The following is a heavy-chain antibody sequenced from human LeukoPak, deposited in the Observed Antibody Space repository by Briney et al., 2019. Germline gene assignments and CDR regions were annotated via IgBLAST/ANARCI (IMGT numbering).Heavy chain of an antibody. D-gene: IGHD2-2*01. CDR1: GGSFSGYY. CDR2: INHSGST. V-gene: IGHV4-34*01. CDR3: ARVSSTIREMDV. J-gene: IGHJ6*04. Sequence: SETLSLTCAVYGGSFSGYYWSSIRQPPGKGLEWIREINHSGSTNYNPSLKSRVTISVDTSKNQFTLKLSSVTAADTAVYYCARVSSTIREMDVWGKGTTVTVSS.